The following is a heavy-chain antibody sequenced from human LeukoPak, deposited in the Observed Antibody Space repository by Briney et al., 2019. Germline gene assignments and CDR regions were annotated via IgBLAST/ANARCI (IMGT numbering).Heavy chain of an antibody. J-gene: IGHJ5*02. CDR3: ARDPYQLSAGWFDP. D-gene: IGHD2-2*01. CDR1: GGSISSGGYY. Sequence: SETLSLTCAVSGGSISSGGYYWSWIRQPPGKGLEWIGEINHSGSTNYNPSLKSRVTISVDTSKNQFSLKLSSVTAADTAVYYCARDPYQLSAGWFDPWGQGTLVTVSS. V-gene: IGHV4-34*01. CDR2: INHSGST.